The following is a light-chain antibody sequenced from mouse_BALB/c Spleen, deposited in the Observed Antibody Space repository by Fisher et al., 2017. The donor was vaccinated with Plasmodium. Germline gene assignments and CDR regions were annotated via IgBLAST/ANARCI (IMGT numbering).Light chain of an antibody. CDR2: LVS. V-gene: IGKV1-135*01. J-gene: IGKJ5*01. Sequence: DIVITQTRLTLSLTIGHPASISCKSSQSLLASDGRTYLNWLLQRPGRSPKRLISLVSELDSGVPDRFTGSGSGTDFTLKISRVEAEDLGVYYGRQGTHFPLTFGAGTKLELK. CDR1: QSLLASDGRTY. CDR3: RQGTHFPLT.